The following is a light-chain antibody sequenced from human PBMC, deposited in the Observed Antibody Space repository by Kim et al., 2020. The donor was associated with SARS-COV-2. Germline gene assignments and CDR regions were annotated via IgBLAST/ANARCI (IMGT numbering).Light chain of an antibody. CDR2: GAS. CDR3: QQYDMSPLT. J-gene: IGKJ4*01. V-gene: IGKV3-20*01. CDR1: QSVSSSY. Sequence: EIVLTQSPGTLSLSPGERATLSCRDSQSVSSSYLAWYQQKPGQAPRLLIYGASSRATGIPDRFSGSESGTDFTLTISRLEPEDFAVYYCQQYDMSPLTFGGGTKVDIK.